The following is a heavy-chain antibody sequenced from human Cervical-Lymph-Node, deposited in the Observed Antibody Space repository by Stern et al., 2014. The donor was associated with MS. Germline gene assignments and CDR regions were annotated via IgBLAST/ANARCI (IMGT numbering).Heavy chain of an antibody. Sequence: QVQLQESGPGLVKHSETLSLTCTVSGASISSYYWNWIRQPPGKGLEWLGYIYYTGTTNYNPSLKGRVAISLDTSKNQFSLILRSVSAADTAVYYCARKSLSMDHYFDSWGQGTLVTVSS. J-gene: IGHJ4*02. CDR3: ARKSLSMDHYFDS. D-gene: IGHD2-2*03. CDR1: GASISSYY. V-gene: IGHV4-59*01. CDR2: IYYTGTT.